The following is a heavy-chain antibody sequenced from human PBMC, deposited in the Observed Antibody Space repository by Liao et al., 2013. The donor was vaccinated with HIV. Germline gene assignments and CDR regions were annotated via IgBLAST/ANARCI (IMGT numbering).Heavy chain of an antibody. CDR3: ARLRRSGKHN. D-gene: IGHD3-10*01. CDR2: IYYTGST. J-gene: IGHJ4*02. V-gene: IGHV4-39*07. CDR1: GASISSSSYY. Sequence: QLQLQEPGPGLVKPSETLSLTCTVSGASISSSSYYWGWIRQPPGKGLEWIGSIYYTGSTYYNPSLKSRVTISLDTSNNQFSLKLSSVTAADTAVYYCARLRRSGKHNWGQGTLVTVSS.